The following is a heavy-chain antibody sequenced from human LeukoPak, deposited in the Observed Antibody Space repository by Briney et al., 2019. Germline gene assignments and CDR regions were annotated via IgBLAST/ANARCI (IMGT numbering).Heavy chain of an antibody. CDR1: GFTFSTYA. J-gene: IGHJ6*03. Sequence: GGSLRLSCAASGFTFSTYAMSWVRQAPGKGLEWVSAISGSGYSIYYADSVKGRFTISRDNSKNTLYLQMNSLRAEDTAVYYCAKDPNSLYYYYYMDVWGKGTTVTVSS. CDR2: ISGSGYSI. CDR3: AKDPNSLYYYYYMDV. D-gene: IGHD2/OR15-2a*01. V-gene: IGHV3-23*01.